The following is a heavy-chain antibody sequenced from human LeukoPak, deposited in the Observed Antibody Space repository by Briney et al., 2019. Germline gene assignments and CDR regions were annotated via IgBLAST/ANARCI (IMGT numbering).Heavy chain of an antibody. CDR2: IKSKTDGGKT. D-gene: IGHD1-26*01. CDR1: GFTFTNAW. CDR3: QGGRF. Sequence: GGSLRLSCSASGFTFTNAWMSWVRQAPGKGLEWVGRIKSKTDGGKTDYAATVKGRFSISRDDSKNTLYLQMNSLKSEDTAVYYCQGGRFWGQGTLVTVSS. J-gene: IGHJ4*02. V-gene: IGHV3-15*01.